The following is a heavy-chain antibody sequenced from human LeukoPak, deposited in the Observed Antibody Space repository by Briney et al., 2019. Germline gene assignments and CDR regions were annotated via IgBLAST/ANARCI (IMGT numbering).Heavy chain of an antibody. V-gene: IGHV3-30-3*01. CDR1: GFTFSSYA. CDR3: ARDVSITGTGGAFDI. Sequence: GGSLRLSCAASGFTFSSYAMHWVRQAPGKGLEWVAVISYDGSNKYYADSVKGRFTISRDNSKNTLYLQMNSLRAEDTAVYYCARDVSITGTGGAFDIWGQGTMVTVSS. J-gene: IGHJ3*02. D-gene: IGHD1-7*01. CDR2: ISYDGSNK.